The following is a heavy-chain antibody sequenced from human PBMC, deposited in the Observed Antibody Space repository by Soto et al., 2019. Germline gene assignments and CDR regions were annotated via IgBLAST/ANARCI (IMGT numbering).Heavy chain of an antibody. CDR1: GFTFSSYG. CDR3: AKAITMIVVVIDY. V-gene: IGHV3-30*18. D-gene: IGHD3-22*01. Sequence: GSLRLSCAASGFTFSSYGMHWVRQAPGKGLEWVAVISYDGSNKYYADSVKGRFTISRDNSKNTLYLQMNSLRAEDTAVYYCAKAITMIVVVIDYWGQGTLVTVSS. CDR2: ISYDGSNK. J-gene: IGHJ4*02.